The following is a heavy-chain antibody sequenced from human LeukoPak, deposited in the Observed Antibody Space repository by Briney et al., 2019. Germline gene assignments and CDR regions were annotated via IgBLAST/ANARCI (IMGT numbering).Heavy chain of an antibody. CDR2: IYYSGST. CDR1: GGSISSYY. CDR3: ARSPDSSGYSFGY. V-gene: IGHV4-59*01. Sequence: SETLSLTCTVSGGSISSYYWSWIRQPPGKGLEWIGYIYYSGSTNYNPSLKSRVTISVDTSKNQFSLKLSSVTAADTAMYYCARSPDSSGYSFGYWGQGTLVTVSS. J-gene: IGHJ4*02. D-gene: IGHD3-22*01.